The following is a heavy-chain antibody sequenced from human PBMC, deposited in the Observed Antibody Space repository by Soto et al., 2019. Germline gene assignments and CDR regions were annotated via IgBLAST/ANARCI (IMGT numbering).Heavy chain of an antibody. V-gene: IGHV4-59*08. Sequence: QVQLQESGPGLVKPSETLSLTCTVSGGSISSYYWSWIRQPPGKGLEWIGYIYYSGSTNYNPSLKSRVTISVDTSKNQFSLKLSSVNAADTAVYYCARGRPAATDASDIWGQGTMVTVSS. D-gene: IGHD2-2*01. J-gene: IGHJ3*02. CDR2: IYYSGST. CDR1: GGSISSYY. CDR3: ARGRPAATDASDI.